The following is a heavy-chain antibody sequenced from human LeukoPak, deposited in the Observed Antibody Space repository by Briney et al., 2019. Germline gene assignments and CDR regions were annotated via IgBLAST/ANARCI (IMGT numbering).Heavy chain of an antibody. Sequence: ASGNVSCTASGYAFTCDYMHWVRQAPGQGLDWMGWINPNSGGTNYAQKFQGRVTMTRDTSISTAYMELSRLRSDDTAVYYCARLSYYDSSGYYYGMDVWGQGTTVTVSS. CDR2: INPNSGGT. V-gene: IGHV1-2*02. J-gene: IGHJ6*02. D-gene: IGHD3-22*01. CDR1: GYAFTCDY. CDR3: ARLSYYDSSGYYYGMDV.